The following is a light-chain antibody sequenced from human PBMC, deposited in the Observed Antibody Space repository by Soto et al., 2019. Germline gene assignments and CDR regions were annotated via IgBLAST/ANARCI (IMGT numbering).Light chain of an antibody. CDR2: GAS. V-gene: IGKV3-20*01. Sequence: EIVLTQSPGTLSLSPGERATISCRASESVIKYLAWYQQKPGQAPRLLIHGASSRATGIPDRFSGSGSGTDFTLTINRLEPEDFAVHYCKQYSSSPPITFGQRTRLEIK. J-gene: IGKJ5*01. CDR3: KQYSSSPPIT. CDR1: ESVIKY.